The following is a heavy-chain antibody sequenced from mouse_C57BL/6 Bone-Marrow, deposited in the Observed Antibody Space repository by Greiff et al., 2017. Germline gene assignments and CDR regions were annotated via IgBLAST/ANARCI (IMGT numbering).Heavy chain of an antibody. CDR3: ARWGAYIWYIDV. CDR1: GYTFTSYW. J-gene: IGHJ1*03. D-gene: IGHD6-5*01. CDR2: LDPSDSYT. V-gene: IGHV1-69*01. Sequence: QVQLQQPGAELVMPGASVKLSCKASGYTFTSYWMHWVKQRPGQGLEWIGELDPSDSYTNYHQKFKGKSTLTVDKSSSTAYMQLSSLTSEDSAVYYCARWGAYIWYIDVWGTGTTVTVSS.